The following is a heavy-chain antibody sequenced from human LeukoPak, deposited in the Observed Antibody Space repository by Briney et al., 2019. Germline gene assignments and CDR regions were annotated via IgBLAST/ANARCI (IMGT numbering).Heavy chain of an antibody. J-gene: IGHJ4*02. CDR3: ARDRIEADRYFDY. Sequence: SVKVSCKATGGTFSSYAISWVRQAPGQGLEWMGGIIPIFGTANYAQKFQGRVTITTDESTSTAYMELSSLRSEDTAVYYCARDRIEADRYFDYWGQGTLVTVSS. V-gene: IGHV1-69*05. CDR1: GGTFSSYA. D-gene: IGHD6-13*01. CDR2: IIPIFGTA.